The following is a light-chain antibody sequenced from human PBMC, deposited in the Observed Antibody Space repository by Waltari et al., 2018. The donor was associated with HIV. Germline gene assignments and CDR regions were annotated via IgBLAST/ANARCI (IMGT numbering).Light chain of an antibody. J-gene: IGKJ1*01. CDR3: QQYNSWPWT. Sequence: EIVLTQSPDTLSVSPGERVTISCRASQRVDSNFAWYQQKPGQAPRLLIFGTSSRAAGIPARISGSGSETESTLTISSLQSEDFAVYYCQQYNSWPWTFGQGTKVEVK. CDR2: GTS. CDR1: QRVDSN. V-gene: IGKV3-15*01.